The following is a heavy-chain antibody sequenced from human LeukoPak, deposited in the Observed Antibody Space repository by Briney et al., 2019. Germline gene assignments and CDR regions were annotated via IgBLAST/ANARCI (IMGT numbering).Heavy chain of an antibody. V-gene: IGHV3-48*04. CDR2: ISSSSSTI. CDR1: GFTFSSYS. Sequence: GGSLRLSCAASGFTFSSYSMNWVRQAPGKGLEWVSYISSSSSTIYYADSVKGRFTISRDNAKNSLYLQMNSLRAEDTAVYYCARDPKKILRSGYYYFDYWGQGTLVTVSS. J-gene: IGHJ4*02. CDR3: ARDPKKILRSGYYYFDY. D-gene: IGHD4-17*01.